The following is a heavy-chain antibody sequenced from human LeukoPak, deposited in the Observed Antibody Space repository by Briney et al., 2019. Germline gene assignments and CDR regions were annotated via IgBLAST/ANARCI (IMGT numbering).Heavy chain of an antibody. CDR1: GFTFSRNG. V-gene: IGHV3-23*01. CDR3: AKDMLVTTLDY. J-gene: IGHJ4*02. Sequence: GGSLRLSCAASGFTFSRNGMTWVRQAPGKGLEWVSAISGSGGNTHYADSVKGRFTISRDNSKNTLYLQMNSLRAEDTAVYYCAKDMLVTTLDYWGQGTLVTVSS. D-gene: IGHD2-21*02. CDR2: ISGSGGNT.